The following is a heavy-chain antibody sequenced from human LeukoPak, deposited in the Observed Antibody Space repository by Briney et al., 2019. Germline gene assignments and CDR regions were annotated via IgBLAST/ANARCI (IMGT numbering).Heavy chain of an antibody. CDR3: ARKKGNAFDI. Sequence: SETLSLTCTVSGYSISSGYYWGWIRQPPGKGLEWIGSIYHTGSTYYNPSLKSRVTISVVTSKNQFSLKLSSVTAADTAVYYCARKKGNAFDIWGQGTMVTVSS. D-gene: IGHD6-13*01. CDR1: GYSISSGYY. CDR2: IYHTGST. J-gene: IGHJ3*02. V-gene: IGHV4-38-2*02.